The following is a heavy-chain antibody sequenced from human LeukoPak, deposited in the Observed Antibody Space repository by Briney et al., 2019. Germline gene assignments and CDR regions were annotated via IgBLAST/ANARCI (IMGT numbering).Heavy chain of an antibody. Sequence: PSETLSLTCAVSGYSISSGYYWGWIRQPPGKGLEWIGSIYHSGSTYYNPSLKSRVTISVDTSKNQFSLKLSSVTAADTAVYYCARLDSSGYGIRWYWGQGTLVTVSS. CDR3: ARLDSSGYGIRWY. J-gene: IGHJ4*02. CDR2: IYHSGST. D-gene: IGHD3-22*01. CDR1: GYSISSGYY. V-gene: IGHV4-38-2*01.